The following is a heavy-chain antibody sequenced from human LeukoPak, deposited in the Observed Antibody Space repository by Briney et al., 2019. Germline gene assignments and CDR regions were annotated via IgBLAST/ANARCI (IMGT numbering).Heavy chain of an antibody. CDR1: GGSISSGGYY. V-gene: IGHV4-31*03. J-gene: IGHJ3*02. CDR2: IYYTGST. Sequence: NPSETLSLTCTVSGGSISSGGYYWSWIRQHPGKGLEWIAYIYYTGSTYYNPSLKSRLTISVDRSKNQFSLRLSSMTAADTAVYYCARIPSVIDAFDIWGQGTMVTVSS. CDR3: ARIPSVIDAFDI. D-gene: IGHD2-21*01.